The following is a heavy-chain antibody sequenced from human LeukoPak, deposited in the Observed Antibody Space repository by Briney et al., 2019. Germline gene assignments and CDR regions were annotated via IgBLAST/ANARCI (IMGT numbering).Heavy chain of an antibody. D-gene: IGHD6-19*01. CDR1: GLTFSSSA. J-gene: IGHJ4*02. CDR2: ILNDGSNK. CDR3: AKDRMAGTSFDH. V-gene: IGHV3-30*18. Sequence: PGGSLRLSCAASGLTFSSSAMHWVRQAPGKGLEWVALILNDGSNKYCADSVKGRFTISRDNSKNTLYLQMDSLRAEDTAVYYCAKDRMAGTSFDHWGQGTLVTVSS.